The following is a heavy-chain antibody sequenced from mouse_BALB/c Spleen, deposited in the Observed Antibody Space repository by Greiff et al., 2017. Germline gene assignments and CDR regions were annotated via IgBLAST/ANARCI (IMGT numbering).Heavy chain of an antibody. CDR1: GFTFSSYA. D-gene: IGHD2-4*01. V-gene: IGHV5-6-5*01. Sequence: EVMLVESGGGLVKPGGSLKLSCAASGFTFSSYAMSWVRQTPEKRLEWVASISSGGSTYYPDSVKGRFTISRDNARNILYLQMSSLRSEDTAMYYCARRDYDSHFDYWGQGTTLTVSS. J-gene: IGHJ2*01. CDR3: ARRDYDSHFDY. CDR2: ISSGGST.